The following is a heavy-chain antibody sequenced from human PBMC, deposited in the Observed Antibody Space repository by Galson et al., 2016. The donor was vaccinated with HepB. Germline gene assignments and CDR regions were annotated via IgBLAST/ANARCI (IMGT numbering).Heavy chain of an antibody. CDR2: INPNSGGA. CDR1: GYTFTRYY. Sequence: SVKVSCKASGYTFTRYYMYWVRQAPGQGLEWMGWINPNSGGANYAQKFQGWVTMTRDTSVSTAYMELSRLRSDDTAVYYCARRGRYYGLDVWGQGTTVTVSS. CDR3: ARRGRYYGLDV. J-gene: IGHJ6*02. D-gene: IGHD3-16*01. V-gene: IGHV1-2*04.